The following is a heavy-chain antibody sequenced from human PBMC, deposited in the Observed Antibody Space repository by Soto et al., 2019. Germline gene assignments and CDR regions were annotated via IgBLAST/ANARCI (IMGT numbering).Heavy chain of an antibody. J-gene: IGHJ5*02. V-gene: IGHV3-30*03. D-gene: IGHD2-2*01. CDR1: GFTFSSYG. CDR2: ISYDGSNK. CDR3: AHLVSSTRCDRFDP. Sequence: GGSLRLSCAASGFTFSSYGMHWVRQAPGKGLEWVAVISYDGSNKYYADSVKGRFTISRDNSKNTLYLQMNSLRAEDTAVYYCAHLVSSTRCDRFDPSGQATLVTVSS.